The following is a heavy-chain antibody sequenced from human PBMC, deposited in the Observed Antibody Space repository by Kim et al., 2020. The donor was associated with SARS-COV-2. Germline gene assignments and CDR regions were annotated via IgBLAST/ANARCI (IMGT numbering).Heavy chain of an antibody. CDR3: ARGAFWSGLFGTRRWFDP. Sequence: SETLSLTCAVYGGSFSGYYWSWIRQPPGKGLEWIGEINHSGSTNYNPSLKSRVTISVDTSKNQFSLKLSSVTAADTAVYYCARGAFWSGLFGTRRWFDPWGQGTLVTVSS. CDR1: GGSFSGYY. V-gene: IGHV4-34*01. CDR2: INHSGST. J-gene: IGHJ5*02. D-gene: IGHD3-3*01.